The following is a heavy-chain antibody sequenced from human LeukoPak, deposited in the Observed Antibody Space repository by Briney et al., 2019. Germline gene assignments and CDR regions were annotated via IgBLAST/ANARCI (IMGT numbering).Heavy chain of an antibody. Sequence: SETLSLTCTVSGGSISSSSYYWGWIRQPPGKGLEWIGSIYHSGSTYYNPSLKSRVTISVDTSKNQFSLKLSSVTAADTAVYYCARGGYSSGWFDYWGQGTLVTVSS. V-gene: IGHV4-39*07. CDR3: ARGGYSSGWFDY. CDR1: GGSISSSSYY. CDR2: IYHSGST. D-gene: IGHD6-19*01. J-gene: IGHJ4*02.